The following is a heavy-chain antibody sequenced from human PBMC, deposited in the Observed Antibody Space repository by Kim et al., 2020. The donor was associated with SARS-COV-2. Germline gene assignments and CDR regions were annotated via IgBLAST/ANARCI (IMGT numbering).Heavy chain of an antibody. CDR2: ISGSGGST. Sequence: GGSLRLSCAASGFTFSSYAMSWVRQAPGKGLEWVSAISGSGGSTYYADSVKGRFTISRDNSKNTLYLQMNSLRAEDTAVYYCAKDRRDSSGYYYGPDYWGQGTLVTVSS. J-gene: IGHJ4*02. D-gene: IGHD3-22*01. CDR3: AKDRRDSSGYYYGPDY. V-gene: IGHV3-23*01. CDR1: GFTFSSYA.